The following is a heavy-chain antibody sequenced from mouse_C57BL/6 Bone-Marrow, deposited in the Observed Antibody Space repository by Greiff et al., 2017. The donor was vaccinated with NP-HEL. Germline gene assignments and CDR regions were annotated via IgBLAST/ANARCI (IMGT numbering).Heavy chain of an antibody. J-gene: IGHJ2*01. V-gene: IGHV1-82*01. Sequence: QVHVKQSGPELVKPGASVKISCKASGYAFSSSWMNWVKQRPGKGLEWIGRIYPGDGDTNYNGKFKGKATLTADKSSSAAYMQLSSLTSEDSAVYICAREGDYYGNCDDYGGQGTTLTVSS. CDR1: GYAFSSSW. CDR3: AREGDYYGNCDDY. D-gene: IGHD2-1*01. CDR2: IYPGDGDT.